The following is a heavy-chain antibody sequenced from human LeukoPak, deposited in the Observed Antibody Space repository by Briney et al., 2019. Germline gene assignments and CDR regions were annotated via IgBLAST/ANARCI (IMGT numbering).Heavy chain of an antibody. V-gene: IGHV4-30-4*08. CDR1: GGSISSGDYY. Sequence: SETLSLTCTVSGGSISSGDYYWSWIRQPPGKGLEWIGYIYYSGSTYYNPSLKSRVTISVDRSKNQFSLKLSSVTAADTAVYYCARHGRGGGWIVVVPAARDAFDIWGQGTMVTVSS. CDR3: ARHGRGGGWIVVVPAARDAFDI. CDR2: IYYSGST. D-gene: IGHD2-2*01. J-gene: IGHJ3*02.